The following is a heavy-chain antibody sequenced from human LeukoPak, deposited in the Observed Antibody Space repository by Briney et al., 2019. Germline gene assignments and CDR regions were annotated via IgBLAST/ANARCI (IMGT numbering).Heavy chain of an antibody. CDR3: AKDGHSGSYPGYFADY. D-gene: IGHD1-26*01. Sequence: PGGSLRLSCAASGFTFSSYAMSWVRQAPGKGLEWVSAISGSGGSTYYADSVKGRFTISRDNSKNSLYLQMNSLRTEDTALYYCAKDGHSGSYPGYFADYWGQGTLVTVSS. CDR2: ISGSGGST. J-gene: IGHJ4*02. CDR1: GFTFSSYA. V-gene: IGHV3-23*01.